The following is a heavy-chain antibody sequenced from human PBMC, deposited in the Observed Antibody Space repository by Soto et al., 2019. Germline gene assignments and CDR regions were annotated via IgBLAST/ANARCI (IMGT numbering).Heavy chain of an antibody. Sequence: KTXGTLSLRCTVSGGSISSSDWSWIRQPPGKGLGWIGYIYYSGSTNYNPSLKSRVTISVDTSKNQFSLKLSSVTAADTAVYYCARDRGGDTAMAYYYYYGMDVWGQGTTVTVSS. J-gene: IGHJ6*02. CDR3: ARDRGGDTAMAYYYYYGMDV. D-gene: IGHD5-18*01. V-gene: IGHV4-59*01. CDR2: IYYSGST. CDR1: GGSISSSD.